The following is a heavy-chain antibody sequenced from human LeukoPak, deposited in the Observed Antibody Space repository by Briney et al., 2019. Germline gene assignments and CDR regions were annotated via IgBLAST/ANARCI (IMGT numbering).Heavy chain of an antibody. CDR1: GGSFSGYY. CDR3: ARGLRKYCSSTSCYSFWFDP. D-gene: IGHD2-2*01. CDR2: INHSGST. Sequence: PSETLSLTCAVYGGSFSGYYWSWIRQPPGKGLEWIGEINHSGSTNYNPSLKSRVTISVDTSKNQFSLKLSSVTAADTAVYYCARGLRKYCSSTSCYSFWFDPWGQGTLVTVSS. V-gene: IGHV4-34*01. J-gene: IGHJ5*02.